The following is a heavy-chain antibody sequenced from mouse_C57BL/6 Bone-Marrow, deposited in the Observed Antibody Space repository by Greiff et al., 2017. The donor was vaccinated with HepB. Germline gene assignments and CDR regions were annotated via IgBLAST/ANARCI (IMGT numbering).Heavy chain of an antibody. V-gene: IGHV5-4*01. CDR1: GFTFSSYA. D-gene: IGHD2-1*01. Sequence: EVQLQESGGGLVKPGGSLKLSCAASGFTFSSYAMSWVRQTPEKRLEWVATISDGGSYTYYPDNVKGRFTISRDNAKNNLYLQMSHLKSEDTAMYYCARDEDGNYEFAYWGQGTLVTVSA. CDR3: ARDEDGNYEFAY. CDR2: ISDGGSYT. J-gene: IGHJ3*01.